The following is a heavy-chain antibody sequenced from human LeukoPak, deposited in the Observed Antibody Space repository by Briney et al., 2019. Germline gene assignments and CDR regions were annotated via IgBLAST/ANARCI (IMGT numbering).Heavy chain of an antibody. CDR3: ARDTAPGDPYYFDY. CDR1: GYTFTGYY. D-gene: IGHD7-27*01. V-gene: IGHV1-2*02. CDR2: INPNSGGT. Sequence: GSVKVSCKASGYTFTGYYIHWVRQAPGQGLEWMGWINPNSGGTNFAQKFQGRVTMTRDTSISTAYMELTRLRSDDTAVYYCARDTAPGDPYYFDYWGRGTLVTVSS. J-gene: IGHJ4*02.